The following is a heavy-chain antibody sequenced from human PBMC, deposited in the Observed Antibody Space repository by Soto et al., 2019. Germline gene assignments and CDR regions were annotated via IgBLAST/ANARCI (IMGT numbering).Heavy chain of an antibody. V-gene: IGHV3-21*01. CDR2: ISSSSSYI. CDR1: GFTFSSYS. D-gene: IGHD6-13*01. Sequence: EVQLVESGGGLVKPGGSLRLSCAASGFTFSSYSMNWVRQAPGKGLEWVSSISSSSSYIYYADSVKGRFTISRDNAKNSLYLQMNSLRAEDTAVYYCASLLTNIAAAGNDAFDIWGQGTMVTVSS. J-gene: IGHJ3*02. CDR3: ASLLTNIAAAGNDAFDI.